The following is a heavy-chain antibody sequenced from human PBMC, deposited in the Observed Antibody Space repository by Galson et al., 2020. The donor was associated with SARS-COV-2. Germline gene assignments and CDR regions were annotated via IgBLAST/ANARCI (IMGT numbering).Heavy chain of an antibody. CDR2: IWYDGSNK. CDR1: GFTFSSYG. Sequence: QLGESLKISCAASGFTFSSYGMHWVRQAPGKGLEWVAVIWYDGSNKYYSDSVKGRFTISRDNSKNTLYLQMNSLRAEDTAVYYCAKGTYYDFNYYYYMDVWGKGTTVTVSS. V-gene: IGHV3-33*06. J-gene: IGHJ6*03. CDR3: AKGTYYDFNYYYYMDV. D-gene: IGHD3-3*01.